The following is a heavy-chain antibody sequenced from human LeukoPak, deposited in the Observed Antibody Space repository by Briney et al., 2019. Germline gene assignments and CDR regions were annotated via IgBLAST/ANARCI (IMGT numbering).Heavy chain of an antibody. CDR3: ARGGYYYDSSGYYRWFDP. CDR1: GYTFTSYD. D-gene: IGHD3-22*01. J-gene: IGHJ5*02. V-gene: IGHV1-8*01. CDR2: MNTNSGNT. Sequence: ASVTVSCKASGYTFTSYDINWVRQADGEGIEWMGWMNTNSGNTGYAQKFQGRVTMTRNTSISTAYMELSSLRSEDTAVYYCARGGYYYDSSGYYRWFDPWGQGTLVTVSS.